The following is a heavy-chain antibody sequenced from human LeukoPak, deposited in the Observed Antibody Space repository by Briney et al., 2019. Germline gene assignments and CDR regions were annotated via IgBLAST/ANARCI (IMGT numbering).Heavy chain of an antibody. CDR1: GYSISSSYY. J-gene: IGHJ5*02. CDR2: IYHSGST. D-gene: IGHD2-2*01. V-gene: IGHV4-38-2*01. Sequence: PSETLSLTCAVSGYSISSSYYWGWIRQPPGKGLEWIGSIYHSGSTYYNPSLKSRVTISVDTSKNQFSLKLSSVTAADTAVYYCARRGYCSSTSCGTNNWFDPWGQGTLVTVSS. CDR3: ARRGYCSSTSCGTNNWFDP.